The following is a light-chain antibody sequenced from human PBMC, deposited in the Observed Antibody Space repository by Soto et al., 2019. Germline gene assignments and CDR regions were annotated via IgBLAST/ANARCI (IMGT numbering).Light chain of an antibody. J-gene: IGKJ1*01. Sequence: DIKVTQSPSALSAYVRDRVSITCLASQSISGGLAWYQKKPEKAPRLLIYDVSGLQSGVPSRFSGSGSGTEFTLTVSNLHLEDFATYYCQQYNTDSPWTFGQGAKVDI. V-gene: IGKV1-5*01. CDR3: QQYNTDSPWT. CDR2: DVS. CDR1: QSISGG.